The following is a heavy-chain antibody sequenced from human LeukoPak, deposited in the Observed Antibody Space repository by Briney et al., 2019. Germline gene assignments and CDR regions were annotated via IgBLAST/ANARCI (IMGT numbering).Heavy chain of an antibody. V-gene: IGHV3-66*02. Sequence: GGSLRLSCAVSGFTVSSNYMSWVRQAPGKGLEWVSVIYSDGSTYYADSVKGRFTISRDNSKNTLYLQMNSLRSEDTAVYYCAREGDQWGLAPDYYFDYWGQGTLVTVSS. D-gene: IGHD3/OR15-3a*01. J-gene: IGHJ4*02. CDR3: AREGDQWGLAPDYYFDY. CDR1: GFTVSSNY. CDR2: IYSDGST.